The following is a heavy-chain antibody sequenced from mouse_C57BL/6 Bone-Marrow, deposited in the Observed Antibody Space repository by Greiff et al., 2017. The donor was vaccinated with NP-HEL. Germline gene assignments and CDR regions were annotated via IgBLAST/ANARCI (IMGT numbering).Heavy chain of an antibody. CDR2: IDPSDSYT. CDR1: GYTFTSYW. CDR3: ARKFSTDYYAMDY. Sequence: VQLQQPGAELVKPGASVKLSCKASGYTFTSYWMQWVKQRPGQGLEWIGEIDPSDSYTNYNQKFKGKATLTVDTSSSTAYMQLSSLTSEDSAVYYCARKFSTDYYAMDYWGQGTSVTVSS. J-gene: IGHJ4*01. D-gene: IGHD1-1*01. V-gene: IGHV1-50*01.